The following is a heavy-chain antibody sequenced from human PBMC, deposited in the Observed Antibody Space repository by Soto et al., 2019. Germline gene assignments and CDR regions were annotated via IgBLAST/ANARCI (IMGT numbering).Heavy chain of an antibody. CDR2: ISPYNGDT. V-gene: IGHV1-18*01. J-gene: IGHJ5*02. CDR1: GYTFTSYG. CDR3: ARDRTGTSNPGLAP. D-gene: IGHD1-1*01. Sequence: ASVKVSCKASGYTFTSYGISWVRQAPGQGLEWMGWISPYNGDTNYAQKLQGRVTMTTDTSTSTAYMELRSLRSDDTAVYYCARDRTGTSNPGLAPWGRGTLVTLPS.